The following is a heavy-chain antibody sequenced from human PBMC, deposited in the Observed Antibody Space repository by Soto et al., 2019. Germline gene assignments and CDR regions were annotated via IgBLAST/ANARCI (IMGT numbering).Heavy chain of an antibody. D-gene: IGHD4-17*01. CDR3: ARAGDYRFEY. Sequence: ASVKVSCKASGYTFTSYAMHWVRQAPGQRLEWMGWINAGNGNTKYSQKFQGRFTISRDNARNTLYLQMNSLRAEDTAVYYCARAGDYRFEYWGQGTLVTVSS. J-gene: IGHJ4*02. CDR1: GYTFTSYA. CDR2: INAGNGNT. V-gene: IGHV1-3*01.